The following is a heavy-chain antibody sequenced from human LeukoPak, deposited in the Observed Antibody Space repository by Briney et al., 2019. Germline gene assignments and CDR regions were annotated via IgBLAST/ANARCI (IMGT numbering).Heavy chain of an antibody. Sequence: SVKVSCKASGGTFSSYAISWVRQAPGQGLEWMGGIIPIFGTANYAQKFQGRVTITTDESTSTAYMELSSLRSEDTAVYYCARDSFYCSSTSCYGRYFGYWGQGTLVTVSS. J-gene: IGHJ4*02. CDR3: ARDSFYCSSTSCYGRYFGY. D-gene: IGHD2-2*01. CDR2: IIPIFGTA. V-gene: IGHV1-69*05. CDR1: GGTFSSYA.